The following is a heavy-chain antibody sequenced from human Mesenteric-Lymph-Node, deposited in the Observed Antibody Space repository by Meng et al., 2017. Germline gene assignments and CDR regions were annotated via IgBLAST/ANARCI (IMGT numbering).Heavy chain of an antibody. Sequence: GESLKISCAASGFTFSSYAMHWVRQAPGKGLEWVAVISYDGSNKYYADAVKGRFTISRDNSKNTLYLQMNSLRAEDTAVYYCAREDTYYYDSSGYTGDAFDIWGQGTMVTVSS. CDR3: AREDTYYYDSSGYTGDAFDI. J-gene: IGHJ3*02. CDR1: GFTFSSYA. CDR2: ISYDGSNK. V-gene: IGHV3-30*04. D-gene: IGHD3-22*01.